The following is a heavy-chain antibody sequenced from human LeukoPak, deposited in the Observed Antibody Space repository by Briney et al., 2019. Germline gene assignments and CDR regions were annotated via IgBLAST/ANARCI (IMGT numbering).Heavy chain of an antibody. J-gene: IGHJ4*02. V-gene: IGHV3-9*01. Sequence: GGSLRLSCAGSGFTFENFALHWVRQRPGEGLEWLSSITWTNAVGYAASVRGRFTVSRDNAKNSIYLQMDSLRPDDTALYYCAKDRRTFGSGVLAVWGQGILVTVSS. CDR1: GFTFENFA. CDR3: AKDRRTFGSGVLAV. CDR2: ITWTNAV. D-gene: IGHD3-10*01.